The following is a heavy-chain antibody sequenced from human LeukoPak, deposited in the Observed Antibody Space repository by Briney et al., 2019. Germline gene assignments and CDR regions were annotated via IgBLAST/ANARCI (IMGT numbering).Heavy chain of an antibody. CDR2: ISSSGSTI. V-gene: IGHV3-48*03. Sequence: PGGSLRLSCAASGFTFSSYEMNWVRQAPGKGLEWVSYISSSGSTINYADSVKGRFTISRDNAKNSLYLQMNSLRAEDTAVYYCARPGAAKDADEAFDIWGQRTMVTVSS. J-gene: IGHJ3*02. D-gene: IGHD6-25*01. CDR3: ARPGAAKDADEAFDI. CDR1: GFTFSSYE.